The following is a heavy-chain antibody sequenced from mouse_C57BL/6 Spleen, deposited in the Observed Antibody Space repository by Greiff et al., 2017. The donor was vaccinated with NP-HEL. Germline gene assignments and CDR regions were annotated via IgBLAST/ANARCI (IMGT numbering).Heavy chain of an antibody. D-gene: IGHD1-1*01. V-gene: IGHV1-55*01. CDR2: IYPGSGST. CDR1: GYTFTSYW. Sequence: QVQLQQPGAELVKPGASVKMSCKASGYTFTSYWITWVKQRPGQGLEWIGDIYPGSGSTNYNEKFKSKATLTVDTSSSTAYMQLSSLTSEDSAVYYCARPRGYYGSRGYFDYWGKGTTLTVSS. CDR3: ARPRGYYGSRGYFDY. J-gene: IGHJ2*01.